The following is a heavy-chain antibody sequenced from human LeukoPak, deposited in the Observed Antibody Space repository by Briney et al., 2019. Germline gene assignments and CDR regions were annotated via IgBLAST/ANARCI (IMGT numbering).Heavy chain of an antibody. V-gene: IGHV4-59*08. J-gene: IGHJ4*02. CDR1: GGSISSYY. CDR3: ARHTSKRSPFDY. Sequence: SETLSLTCTVSGGSISSYYWSWIRQPPGKGLEWIGYIYYSGSTNYNPSLKSRVTISVDTSKNQFSLKLSSVTAADTAVYYCARHTSKRSPFDYWGQETLVTVSS. CDR2: IYYSGST.